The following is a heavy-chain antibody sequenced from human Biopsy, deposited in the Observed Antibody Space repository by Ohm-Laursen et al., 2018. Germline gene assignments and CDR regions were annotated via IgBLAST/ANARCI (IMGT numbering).Heavy chain of an antibody. J-gene: IGHJ3*01. CDR2: ISPNSGGT. V-gene: IGHV1-2*02. D-gene: IGHD3-16*01. CDR1: GYAVNDYF. Sequence: ASVKVSCKGSGYAVNDYFLHWLRQAPGQGPEWMGWISPNSGGTNCAQKFQGRVTMTTDTSTSTVYLELRRLISDDTAVYYCARDIMNRIAGLVARSDVFDVWGQGTLVTVSS. CDR3: ARDIMNRIAGLVARSDVFDV.